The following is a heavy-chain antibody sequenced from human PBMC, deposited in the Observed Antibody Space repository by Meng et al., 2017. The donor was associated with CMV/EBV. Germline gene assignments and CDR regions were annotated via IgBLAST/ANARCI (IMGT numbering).Heavy chain of an antibody. CDR1: GFTFRSYW. V-gene: IGHV3-7*01. J-gene: IGHJ5*02. Sequence: GESLKIPCAASGFTFRSYWMSWVRQAPGQGLEWVANIKQDGSEKYYVDSVKGRFTISRDNAKNSLYLQMNSLRAEDTAVYYCARTRTYNWFDPWGQGTLVTVSS. CDR2: IKQDGSEK. CDR3: ARTRTYNWFDP.